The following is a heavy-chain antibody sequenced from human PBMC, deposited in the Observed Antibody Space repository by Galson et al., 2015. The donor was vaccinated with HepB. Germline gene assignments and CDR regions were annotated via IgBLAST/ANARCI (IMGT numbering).Heavy chain of an antibody. CDR2: ISSSSSYI. CDR3: AKPGDLYYYYYMDV. V-gene: IGHV3-21*01. D-gene: IGHD3-10*01. J-gene: IGHJ6*03. Sequence: SLRLSCAASGFTFSSYSMNWVRQAPGKGLEWVSSISSSSSYIYYADSVKGRFTISRDNAKNSLYLQMNSLRAEDTAVYYCAKPGDLYYYYYMDVWGKGTTVTVSS. CDR1: GFTFSSYS.